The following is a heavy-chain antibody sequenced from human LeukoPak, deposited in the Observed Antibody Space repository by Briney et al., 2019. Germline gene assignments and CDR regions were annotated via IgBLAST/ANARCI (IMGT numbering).Heavy chain of an antibody. Sequence: PGGSLRLSCAASGFTFSSYAMSWVRQAPGKGLEWVSAISGSGDSTYYADSVKGRFTISRDNSKNTLYLQMNSLRAEDTAVYYCAKDFMTTVTTREFDYWGQGTLVAVSS. J-gene: IGHJ4*02. D-gene: IGHD4-17*01. CDR3: AKDFMTTVTTREFDY. CDR2: ISGSGDST. CDR1: GFTFSSYA. V-gene: IGHV3-23*01.